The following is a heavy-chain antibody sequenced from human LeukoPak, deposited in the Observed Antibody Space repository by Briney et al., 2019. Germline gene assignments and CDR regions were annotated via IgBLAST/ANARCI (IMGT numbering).Heavy chain of an antibody. CDR1: GASISSSY. CDR2: IYYSGST. J-gene: IGHJ4*02. V-gene: IGHV4-59*04. D-gene: IGHD3-10*01. Sequence: SETLSLTCTVSGASISSSYWSWIRQPPGKGLESIGYIYYSGSTHSNASLEGRVTISVDTSKNQFSLKLTSVTAADTAVYYCASLRYYGSADWGQGTLVTVSS. CDR3: ASLRYYGSAD.